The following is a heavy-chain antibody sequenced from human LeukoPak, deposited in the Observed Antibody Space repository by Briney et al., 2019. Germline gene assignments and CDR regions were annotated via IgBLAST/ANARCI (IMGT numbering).Heavy chain of an antibody. V-gene: IGHV3-7*01. J-gene: IGHJ1*01. CDR1: GFTFSDYS. CDR2: IKGDGSRE. CDR3: ARDSPGYGAYVS. Sequence: GGSLRLSCTASGFTFSDYSVNWVRQAPGKGLEWVANIKGDGSREYYVASVKGRFTISRDNAKNSLYLQMDSLTAEDTAVYYCARDSPGYGAYVSWGQGTLVSVSS. D-gene: IGHD5-12*01.